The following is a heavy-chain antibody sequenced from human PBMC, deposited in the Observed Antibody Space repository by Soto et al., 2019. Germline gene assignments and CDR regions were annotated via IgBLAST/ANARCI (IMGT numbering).Heavy chain of an antibody. CDR1: GFTLSAYW. J-gene: IGHJ3*02. D-gene: IGHD6-13*01. Sequence: EVHLEESGGDLVQPGGSLRLSCAASGFTLSAYWMTWVRQAPGKGLEWVANINRDGSKKSYLDSVRGRFTISRDNVGNSLYLQIDSLRADATALYYCARDVSPGSSSLYLDAFDIWGQGTMVTVSS. CDR3: ARDVSPGSSSLYLDAFDI. CDR2: INRDGSKK. V-gene: IGHV3-7*05.